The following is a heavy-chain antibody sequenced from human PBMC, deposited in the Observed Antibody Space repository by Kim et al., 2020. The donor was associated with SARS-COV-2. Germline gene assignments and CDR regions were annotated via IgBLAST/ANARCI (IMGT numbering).Heavy chain of an antibody. CDR3: ASSSSWYREIDY. Sequence: YSVDSVKGRFTISRDNSKNTLYLQMNSLRAEDTAVYYWASSSSWYREIDYWGQGTLVTVSS. D-gene: IGHD6-13*01. V-gene: IGHV3-30*01. J-gene: IGHJ4*02.